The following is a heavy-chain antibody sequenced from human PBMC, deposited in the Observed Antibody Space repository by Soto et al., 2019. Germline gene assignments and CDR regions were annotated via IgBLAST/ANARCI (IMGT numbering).Heavy chain of an antibody. CDR2: ISAYNGNT. Sequence: GASVKVSCKASGYTFTNYGISWVRQAPGQGLEWMGWISAYNGNTNYAQKLQGRVTMTTDTSTSTAYMELRSLRSDDTAVYYCATSVALWRGYYDYVRGSHFDYWGQGTLVTVSS. J-gene: IGHJ4*02. CDR3: ATSVALWRGYYDYVRGSHFDY. CDR1: GYTFTNYG. V-gene: IGHV1-18*01. D-gene: IGHD3-16*01.